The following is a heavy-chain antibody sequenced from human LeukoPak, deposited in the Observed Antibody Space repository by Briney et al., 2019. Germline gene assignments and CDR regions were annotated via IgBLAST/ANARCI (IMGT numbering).Heavy chain of an antibody. Sequence: GGSLRLSCAASGFTFSSYEMNWVRQAPGKGLEWVANIKQDGSEKYYVDSVKGRFTISRDNAKNSLYLQMNSLRAEDTAVYYCASRASSSWYYYYYYMDVWGKGTTVTISS. CDR2: IKQDGSEK. D-gene: IGHD6-13*01. CDR1: GFTFSSYE. J-gene: IGHJ6*03. CDR3: ASRASSSWYYYYYYMDV. V-gene: IGHV3-7*01.